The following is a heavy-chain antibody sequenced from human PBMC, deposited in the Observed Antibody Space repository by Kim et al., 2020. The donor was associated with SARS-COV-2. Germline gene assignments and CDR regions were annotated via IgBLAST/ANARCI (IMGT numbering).Heavy chain of an antibody. CDR3: ARASARPRYGDYDY. CDR1: GFTFSSYW. Sequence: GGSLRLSCAASGFTFSSYWMHWVRQAPGKGLVWVSRINSDGSSTSYADSVKGRFTISRDNAKNTLYLQMNSLRAEDTAVYYCARASARPRYGDYDYWGQGTLVTVSS. V-gene: IGHV3-74*01. CDR2: INSDGSST. J-gene: IGHJ4*02. D-gene: IGHD4-17*01.